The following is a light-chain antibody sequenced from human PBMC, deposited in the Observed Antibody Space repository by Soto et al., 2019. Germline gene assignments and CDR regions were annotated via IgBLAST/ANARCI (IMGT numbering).Light chain of an antibody. V-gene: IGLV2-23*02. J-gene: IGLJ1*01. CDR3: CSNGGASTTYV. CDR1: SSDVGNYNL. CDR2: EVN. Sequence: QSALTQPASVSGSPGKSITLSCTGTSSDVGNYNLVSWYQQHRGKAPKLMIYEVNKRPSGVANRFSGSKSGNTASLTISGLQAEDEADYYCCSNGGASTTYVFGTGTKVTVL.